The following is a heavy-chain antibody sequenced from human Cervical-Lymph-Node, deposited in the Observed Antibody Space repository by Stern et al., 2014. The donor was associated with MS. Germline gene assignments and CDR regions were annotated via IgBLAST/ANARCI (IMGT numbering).Heavy chain of an antibody. Sequence: QVQLVQSGGGVVQPGRSLRLSCAASGFSFGSSGLHWVRQAPGKGLEWVALSSSDGRKKYYADSVKGRFIISRDNSKNTVYLQMNSLRVEDTAVYYCAKDLGGRASWGQGTLVTVSS. D-gene: IGHD1-26*01. CDR2: SSSDGRKK. V-gene: IGHV3-30*18. J-gene: IGHJ5*02. CDR1: GFSFGSSG. CDR3: AKDLGGRAS.